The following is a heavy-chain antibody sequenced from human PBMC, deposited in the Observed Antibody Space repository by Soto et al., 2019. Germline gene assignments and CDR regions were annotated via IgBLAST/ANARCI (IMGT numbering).Heavy chain of an antibody. Sequence: GGSLRLSCAASGFTFSDYALHWVRQAPGKGLEWVSAISGSGGSTYYADSVKGRFTISRDNSKNMLYLQMNSLRAEDTAVYYCAKDELEMSSYYYYGMDVWGQGTTVTVSS. J-gene: IGHJ6*02. CDR2: ISGSGGST. CDR3: AKDELEMSSYYYYGMDV. CDR1: GFTFSDYA. V-gene: IGHV3-23*01. D-gene: IGHD1-1*01.